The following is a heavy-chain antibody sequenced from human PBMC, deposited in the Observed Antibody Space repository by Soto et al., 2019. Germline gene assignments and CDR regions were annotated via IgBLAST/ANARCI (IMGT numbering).Heavy chain of an antibody. Sequence: SETLSLTCTVSGGSITSYYWSWIRQPPGKGLEWIGYVYYTGSTYYNPSLMSRLTISVDTSKNQFSLKLTSVTAAETAVYYCVRTARQGAVAPHWFDRWGQGTQVTVSS. CDR2: VYYTGST. CDR3: VRTARQGAVAPHWFDR. CDR1: GGSITSYY. J-gene: IGHJ5*02. V-gene: IGHV4-59*08. D-gene: IGHD2-21*02.